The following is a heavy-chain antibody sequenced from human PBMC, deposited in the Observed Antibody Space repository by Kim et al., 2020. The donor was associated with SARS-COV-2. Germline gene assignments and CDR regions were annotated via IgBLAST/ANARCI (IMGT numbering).Heavy chain of an antibody. V-gene: IGHV1-69*02. D-gene: IGHD6-13*01. J-gene: IGHJ5*02. Sequence: SVKVSCKASGGTFSSYTISWVRQAPGQGLEWMGRIIPILGIANYAQKFQGRVTITADKSTSTAYMELSSLRSEDTAVYYCARSIAAAGTDWFDPWGQGTLVTVSS. CDR2: IIPILGIA. CDR3: ARSIAAAGTDWFDP. CDR1: GGTFSSYT.